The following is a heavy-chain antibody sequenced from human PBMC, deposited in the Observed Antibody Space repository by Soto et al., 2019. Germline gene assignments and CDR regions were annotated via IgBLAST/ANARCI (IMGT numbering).Heavy chain of an antibody. Sequence: ASVKVSCKASGYTFTRYDINWVRQATGQRLKWMGWMNPNSGNTGYAQKFQGRVTMTRNTSISTAYMELSSLRSEDTAVYYCARGRDGLTNGVRFDPWGQGTLVTVSS. CDR3: ARGRDGLTNGVRFDP. CDR1: GYTFTRYD. CDR2: MNPNSGNT. J-gene: IGHJ5*02. D-gene: IGHD2-8*01. V-gene: IGHV1-8*01.